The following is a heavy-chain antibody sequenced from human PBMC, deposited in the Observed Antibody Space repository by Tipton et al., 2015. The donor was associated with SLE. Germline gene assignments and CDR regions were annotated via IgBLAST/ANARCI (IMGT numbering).Heavy chain of an antibody. Sequence: QLVQSGAEVKKPGESLKISCKGSGYSFRRYWLGWVRQMPGKGPEWMGIINPGDYDTRYSPSLQGRVTFSADKSINTAYLQWSSLKASDTAMYYCARQGQQQSFDIWGQGTMVTVSS. CDR2: INPGDYDT. V-gene: IGHV5-51*01. D-gene: IGHD6-13*01. CDR1: GYSFRRYW. J-gene: IGHJ3*02. CDR3: ARQGQQQSFDI.